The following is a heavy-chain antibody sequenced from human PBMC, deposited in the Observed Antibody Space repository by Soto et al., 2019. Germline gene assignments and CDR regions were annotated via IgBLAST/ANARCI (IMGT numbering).Heavy chain of an antibody. CDR3: ARASSISSAADY. J-gene: IGHJ4*02. V-gene: IGHV4-31*03. D-gene: IGHD6-6*01. Sequence: QVQLQESGPGLVKASQTLSLICSVSGESISSGGYYWSWIRHHPGKGLEWIGYIYDSGSAYYHPSLKSRVTISMDTSKNHFAMKLSSVTAADTAVYYCARASSISSAADYWGQGTLITVSS. CDR2: IYDSGSA. CDR1: GESISSGGYY.